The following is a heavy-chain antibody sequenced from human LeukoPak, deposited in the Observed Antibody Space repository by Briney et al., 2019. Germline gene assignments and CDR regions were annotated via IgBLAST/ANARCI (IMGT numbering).Heavy chain of an antibody. J-gene: IGHJ4*02. V-gene: IGHV3-30-3*01. Sequence: SCKASGGTFSSYAIHWVRQAPGKGLEWVAVISYDGSNKYYADSVKGQFTISRDISKNTLYLQMNSLRAEDTALYSCARDLLPGSLGVLECWGQGTLVTVSS. CDR2: ISYDGSNK. CDR3: ARDLLPGSLGVLEC. CDR1: GGTFSSYA. D-gene: IGHD1-26*01.